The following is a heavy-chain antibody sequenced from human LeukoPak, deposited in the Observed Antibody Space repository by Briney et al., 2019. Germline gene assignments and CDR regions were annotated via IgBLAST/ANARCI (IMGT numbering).Heavy chain of an antibody. CDR2: ISSSGSTI. CDR3: ARDYYYDSSGYCDY. V-gene: IGHV3-11*04. Sequence: PGGSLRLSCAASGFTFSDYYMSWIRQAPGKGLGWVSYISSSGSTIYYADSVKGRFTISRDNAKNSLYLQMNSLRAEDTAVYYCARDYYYDSSGYCDYWGQGTLVTVSS. CDR1: GFTFSDYY. J-gene: IGHJ4*02. D-gene: IGHD3-22*01.